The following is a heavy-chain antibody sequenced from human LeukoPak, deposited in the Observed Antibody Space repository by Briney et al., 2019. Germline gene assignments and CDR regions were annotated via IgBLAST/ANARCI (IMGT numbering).Heavy chain of an antibody. CDR1: GFTVSSNY. CDR3: ARRDTAMWSFDY. CDR2: IYSGGST. J-gene: IGHJ4*02. D-gene: IGHD5-18*01. Sequence: PGGSLRLSCAASGFTVSSNYMSWVRQAPGKGLEWVSVIYSGGSTYYADSVKGRFTISRHISKNTLYLQMSSLRAEDTAVYYCARRDTAMWSFDYWGQGTLVTVSS. V-gene: IGHV3-53*04.